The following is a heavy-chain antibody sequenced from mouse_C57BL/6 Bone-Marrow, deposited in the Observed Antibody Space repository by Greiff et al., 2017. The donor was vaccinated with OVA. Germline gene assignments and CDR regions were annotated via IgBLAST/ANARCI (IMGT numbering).Heavy chain of an antibody. D-gene: IGHD1-1*01. CDR3: ARRTGGSRAFDY. J-gene: IGHJ2*01. Sequence: EVQLQQSGPVLVKPGASVKMSCKASGYTFTDYYMNWVKQSHGKSLEWIGVINPYNGGTSYNQKFKGKATLTVDKSSSTAYMELNSLTSEDSAVYYCARRTGGSRAFDYWGQGTTLTVSS. CDR1: GYTFTDYY. V-gene: IGHV1-19*01. CDR2: INPYNGGT.